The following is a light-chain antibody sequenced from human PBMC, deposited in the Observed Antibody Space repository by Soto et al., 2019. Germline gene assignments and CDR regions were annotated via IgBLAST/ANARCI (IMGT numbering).Light chain of an antibody. CDR2: LGS. V-gene: IGKV2-28*01. J-gene: IGKJ5*01. CDR3: MQALQTPLT. Sequence: DILMTPSPLSLHVRPGDPASISCWASQSLLDSNGHTHLNWLLQKPGQPPQVLIYLGSNRASGVPDRFSGSGSGADLTLKIRRVEADEDGVYYCMQALQTPLTGGRGTRLEIK. CDR1: QSLLDSNGHTH.